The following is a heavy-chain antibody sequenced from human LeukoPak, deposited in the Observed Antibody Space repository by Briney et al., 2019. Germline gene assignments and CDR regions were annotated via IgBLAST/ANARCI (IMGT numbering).Heavy chain of an antibody. J-gene: IGHJ4*02. CDR3: ARDPPGLSYFDY. CDR1: GFISSSYW. D-gene: IGHD2-2*01. CDR2: VKQDGSER. V-gene: IGHV3-7*01. Sequence: GGSLRLSCAASGFISSSYWMSWVRQAPGKGLEWVANVKQDGSERYYGDSVKGRFTISRDNAKNSLYLQMNSLRAEDTAVYYCARDPPGLSYFDYWGQGTLVTVSS.